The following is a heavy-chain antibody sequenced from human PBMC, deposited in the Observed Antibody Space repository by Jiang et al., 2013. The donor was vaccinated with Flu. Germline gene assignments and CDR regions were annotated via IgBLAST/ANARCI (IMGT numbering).Heavy chain of an antibody. V-gene: IGHV1-2*02. CDR2: INPNSGGT. CDR3: ASNGEDIVASRNYYYYYGMDV. CDR1: GYTFTGCY. Sequence: VKKPGASVKVSCKASGYTFTGCYMHWVRQAPGQGLEWMGWINPNSGGTNYAQKFQGRVTMTRDTSISTAYMELSRLRSDDTAVYYCASNGEDIVASRNYYYYYGMDVWGQGTTVTVSS. D-gene: IGHD5-12*01. J-gene: IGHJ6*02.